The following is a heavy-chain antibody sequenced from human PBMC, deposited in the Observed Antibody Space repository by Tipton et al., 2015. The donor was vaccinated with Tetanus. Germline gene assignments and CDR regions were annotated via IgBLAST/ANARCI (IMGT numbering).Heavy chain of an antibody. J-gene: IGHJ4*02. V-gene: IGHV4-39*01. CDR2: IYYSGST. D-gene: IGHD5-18*01. CDR3: ARMGFTYGQVVY. Sequence: LRLSCSVSGGSISGSSYYWSWIRQPPGKALEWIGSIYYSGSTFYHPSLQSRVTISVDTSKNQFSLKLTSVTAADTATYYCARMGFTYGQVVYWGQGTLVTVAS. CDR1: GGSISGSSYY.